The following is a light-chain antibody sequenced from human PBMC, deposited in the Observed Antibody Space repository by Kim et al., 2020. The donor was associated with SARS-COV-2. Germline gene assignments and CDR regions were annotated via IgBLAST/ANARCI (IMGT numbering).Light chain of an antibody. CDR2: DIN. Sequence: QSVLTQPPSVSAAPGQRVTISCSGSISNIGSNYVSWYQQLPGTAPKLLIYDINKRPSGIPDRFSGSKSGTSVTLDITGLQTGDEADYYCATWDGSLSAALFGGGTQLTVL. CDR3: ATWDGSLSAAL. V-gene: IGLV1-51*01. CDR1: ISNIGSNY. J-gene: IGLJ7*01.